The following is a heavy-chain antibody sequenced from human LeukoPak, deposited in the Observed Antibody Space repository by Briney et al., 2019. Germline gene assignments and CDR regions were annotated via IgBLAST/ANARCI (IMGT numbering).Heavy chain of an antibody. CDR1: SGSISSGSYF. CDR3: ATSQWLIPSY. CDR2: LFSNGRT. V-gene: IGHV4-39*02. J-gene: IGHJ4*02. D-gene: IGHD6-19*01. Sequence: SETLSLTCTVSSGSISSGSYFWGWIRQPPGKGLEWIGNLFSNGRTYYNPSFRSRVSISLDTSKKNFSLNLTSVTAADTAVYYCATSQWLIPSYWGQGTLVTVSS.